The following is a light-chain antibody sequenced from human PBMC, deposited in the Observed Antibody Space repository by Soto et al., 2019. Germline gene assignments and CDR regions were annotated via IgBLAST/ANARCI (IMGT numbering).Light chain of an antibody. CDR1: VSDVGGYDS. CDR3: SSFKGTNSFV. V-gene: IGLV2-14*03. CDR2: GVN. J-gene: IGLJ1*01. Sequence: QSALTQPASVSGSPGQSITISCTGTVSDVGGYDSVSWYQQHPGRAPKLIIYGVNNRPSGVPDRIFASKSGNTASLTVSGLQADDEANYYCSSFKGTNSFVFGTGTKVTVL.